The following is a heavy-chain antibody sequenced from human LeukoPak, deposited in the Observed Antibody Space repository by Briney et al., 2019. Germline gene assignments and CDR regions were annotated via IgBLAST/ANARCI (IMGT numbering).Heavy chain of an antibody. D-gene: IGHD2-21*01. V-gene: IGHV4-59*01. J-gene: IGHJ4*02. Sequence: SETLSLTCTVSGGSISSYYWSWIRQPPGKGLEWIGYIYYSGSTNYNPSLKSRVTISVDTSKNQFSLKLSSVTAADTAVYYCARGVVIAPQTFDYWGQGTLVTVSS. CDR2: IYYSGST. CDR1: GGSISSYY. CDR3: ARGVVIAPQTFDY.